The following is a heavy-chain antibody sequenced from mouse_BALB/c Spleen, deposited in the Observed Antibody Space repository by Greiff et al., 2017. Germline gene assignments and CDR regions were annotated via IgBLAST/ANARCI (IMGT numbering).Heavy chain of an antibody. V-gene: IGHV7-3*02. J-gene: IGHJ3*01. CDR1: GFTFTDYY. D-gene: IGHD2-4*01. CDR3: ARQTMIAFAY. Sequence: EVLLVESGGGLVQPGGSLRLSCATSGFTFTDYYMSWVRQPPGKALEWLGVIRNKANGYTTEYSVSVKGPFTISRDNSQSILYLQMNTLRAEDGATYYCARQTMIAFAYWGQGTLVTVSA. CDR2: IRNKANGYTT.